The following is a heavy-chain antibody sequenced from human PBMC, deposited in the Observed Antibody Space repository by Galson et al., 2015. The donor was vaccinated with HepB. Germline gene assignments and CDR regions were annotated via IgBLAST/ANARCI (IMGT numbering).Heavy chain of an antibody. CDR2: ISFDGSNA. Sequence: SLRLSCAASGFTFSSYAMHWVRQAPGKGLEWVAVISFDGSNAYFADSVKGRFTISRDNSKNTVSLQMNSLRTEDTAIYYCARDRLVSNGWFDPWGQGTLVTVSS. CDR3: ARDRLVSNGWFDP. CDR1: GFTFSSYA. D-gene: IGHD3-16*01. V-gene: IGHV3-30-3*01. J-gene: IGHJ5*02.